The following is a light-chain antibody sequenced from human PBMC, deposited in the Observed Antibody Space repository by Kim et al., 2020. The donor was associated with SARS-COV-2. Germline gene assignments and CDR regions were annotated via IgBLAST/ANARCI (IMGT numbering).Light chain of an antibody. Sequence: PGQSVTLSCTGTSNDVGGYNYVSWYQQHPGKAPKLIISDVTQRPSGVPDRFSGSKSGNTASLTISGLQPEDEADYHCCSYARRKIVFGTGTKVTVL. CDR2: DVT. J-gene: IGLJ1*01. CDR1: SNDVGGYNY. V-gene: IGLV2-11*03. CDR3: CSYARRKIV.